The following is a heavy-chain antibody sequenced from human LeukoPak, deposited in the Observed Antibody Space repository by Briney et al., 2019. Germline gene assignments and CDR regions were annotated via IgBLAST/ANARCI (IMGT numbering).Heavy chain of an antibody. V-gene: IGHV3-30*04. CDR3: ARGPGFVAAAGQDAFDI. D-gene: IGHD6-13*01. Sequence: GGSLRLSCAASGFTFSSYAMHWVRQAPGKGLEWVAVISYDGSNKYYADSVKGRFTISRDNSKNTLYLQMNSLRAEDTAVYYCARGPGFVAAAGQDAFDIWGQGTMVTVSS. J-gene: IGHJ3*02. CDR2: ISYDGSNK. CDR1: GFTFSSYA.